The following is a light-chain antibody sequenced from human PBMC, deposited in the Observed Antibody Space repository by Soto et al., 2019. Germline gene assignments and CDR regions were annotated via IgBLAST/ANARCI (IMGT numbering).Light chain of an antibody. J-gene: IGLJ1*01. V-gene: IGLV2-14*01. Sequence: QSVLTQPASVSGSPGQSITISCTGTSSDVGSYNYVSWYQQHPGKAPRLMIYASSNRPSGVSHRFSGSRSGNTASLTISGLQAEDEADHFCSSYTSGSTLYVFGSGTKVTVL. CDR3: SSYTSGSTLYV. CDR1: SSDVGSYNY. CDR2: ASS.